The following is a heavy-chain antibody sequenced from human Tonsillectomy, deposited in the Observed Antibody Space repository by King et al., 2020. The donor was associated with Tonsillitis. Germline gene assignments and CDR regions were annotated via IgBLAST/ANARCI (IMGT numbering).Heavy chain of an antibody. Sequence: VQLVQSGGGLVKPGGSLRLSCAASGFTFSNAWMSWVRQAPGKGLEWVGRIKSKTDGGTTDYAAPVKGRFTISRDDSKNTLYLQMSSLKSEDTAVYYWNTHDNRANLYYYCMGVWGQETTDTVSS. CDR1: GFTFSNAW. D-gene: IGHD4/OR15-4a*01. V-gene: IGHV3-15*01. CDR2: IKSKTDGGTT. CDR3: NTHDNRANLYYYCMGV. J-gene: IGHJ6*02.